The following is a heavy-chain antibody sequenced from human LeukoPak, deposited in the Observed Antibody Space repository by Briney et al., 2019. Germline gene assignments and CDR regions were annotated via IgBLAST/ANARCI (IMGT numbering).Heavy chain of an antibody. Sequence: GGSLRLSCGVSGFSFSNYGIHWVRQAPGKGLEWVAVISYDGSNQYYADSVKSRFTISRDSSKNTVFLQMDSLRAEDTAAYYCARDAPEHYFDYWGQGTLVTVSS. CDR3: ARDAPEHYFDY. V-gene: IGHV3-30*03. J-gene: IGHJ4*02. CDR1: GFSFSNYG. D-gene: IGHD1/OR15-1a*01. CDR2: ISYDGSNQ.